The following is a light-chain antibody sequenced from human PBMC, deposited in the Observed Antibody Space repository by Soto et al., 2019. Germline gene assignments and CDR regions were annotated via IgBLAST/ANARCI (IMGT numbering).Light chain of an antibody. CDR1: QSVSSN. Sequence: IMMTQSPATLSVSPGERATLSCRASQSVSSNLAWYQQKPGQAPRLIIYGASTRATGIPARFSGSGSGTEFTLTISRLQSEDFAVYICQQYYAWPIPFGQGTRLEMK. CDR2: GAS. V-gene: IGKV3-15*01. CDR3: QQYYAWPIP. J-gene: IGKJ5*01.